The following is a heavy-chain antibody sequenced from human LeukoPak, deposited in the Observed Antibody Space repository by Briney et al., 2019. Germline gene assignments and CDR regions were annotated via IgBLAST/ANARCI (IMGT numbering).Heavy chain of an antibody. J-gene: IGHJ4*02. V-gene: IGHV4-59*08. D-gene: IGHD2-15*01. CDR3: ARSPGLGYSGGSCHFDY. CDR1: GGSISSYY. Sequence: SETLSLTCTVSGGSISSYYWSWIRQPPGKGLEYLGYIYHTGTTSYNPSLKSRVTISVDTSKNQFSLRLSSVTAADTALYYCARSPGLGYSGGSCHFDYWGQGILVTVSS. CDR2: IYHTGTT.